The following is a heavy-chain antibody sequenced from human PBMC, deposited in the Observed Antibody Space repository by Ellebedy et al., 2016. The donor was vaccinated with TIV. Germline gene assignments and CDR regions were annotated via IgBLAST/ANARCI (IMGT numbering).Heavy chain of an antibody. CDR1: GFSFRSYG. J-gene: IGHJ5*02. CDR2: IWYDGSKK. CDR3: ATGGYSNGNGGWFDP. Sequence: GESLKISCTVSGFSFRSYGMHWVRQAPGKGLEWVAVIWYDGSKKYYADSVKGRFTISRDNSKNTLYLQMNSLRAEDTAVYYCATGGYSNGNGGWFDPWGQGTLVTVSS. D-gene: IGHD5-18*01. V-gene: IGHV3-33*01.